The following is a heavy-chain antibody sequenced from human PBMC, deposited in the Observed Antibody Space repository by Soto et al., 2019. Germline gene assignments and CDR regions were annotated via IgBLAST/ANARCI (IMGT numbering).Heavy chain of an antibody. CDR3: AKQQLDPLRYYYYYYGMDV. Sequence: GGSLRLSCAASGFTFSSYAMSWVRQAPGKGLEWVSAISGSGGSTYYADSVKGRFTISRDNSKDTLYLQMNSLRAEDTAVYYCAKQQLDPLRYYYYYYGMDVWGQGTTVTVSS. J-gene: IGHJ6*02. D-gene: IGHD6-13*01. CDR1: GFTFSSYA. V-gene: IGHV3-23*01. CDR2: ISGSGGST.